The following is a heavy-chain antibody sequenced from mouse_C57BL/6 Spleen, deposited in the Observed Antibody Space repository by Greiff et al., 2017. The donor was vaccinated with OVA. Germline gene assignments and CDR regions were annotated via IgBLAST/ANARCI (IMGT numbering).Heavy chain of an antibody. CDR1: GFTFSDYY. V-gene: IGHV5-16*01. D-gene: IGHD1-1*01. CDR2: INYDGSST. Sequence: EVKLVESEGGLVQPGSSMKLSCTASGFTFSDYYMAWVRQVPEKGLEWVANINYDGSSTYYLDSLKSRLLISRDNAKNNLYLHMSSLKSEDTATYYCARDGGSRYFDVWGTGTTVTVSS. J-gene: IGHJ1*03. CDR3: ARDGGSRYFDV.